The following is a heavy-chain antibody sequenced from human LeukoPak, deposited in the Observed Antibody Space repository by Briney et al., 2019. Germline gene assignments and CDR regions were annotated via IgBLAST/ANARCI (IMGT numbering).Heavy chain of an antibody. CDR3: ASRDIVVVPAAMRVDFWSGSGY. V-gene: IGHV1-69*05. Sequence: SVKVSCKASGGTFSSYAISWVRQAPGQGLEWMGGIIPIFGTANYAQKFQGRVTITTDESTSTAYMELSSLRSEDTAVYYCASRDIVVVPAAMRVDFWSGSGYWGQGTLVTVSS. D-gene: IGHD2-2*01. J-gene: IGHJ4*02. CDR1: GGTFSSYA. CDR2: IIPIFGTA.